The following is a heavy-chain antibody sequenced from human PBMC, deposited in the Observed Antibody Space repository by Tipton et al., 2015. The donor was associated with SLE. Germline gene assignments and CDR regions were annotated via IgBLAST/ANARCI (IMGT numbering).Heavy chain of an antibody. Sequence: RSLRLSCTASGFTFGDYAMSWVRQAPGKGLEWVGFIRSKAYGGTTEYAASVKGRFTISRDDSKSIAYLQMNSLKTEDTAVYYCTRELTDLWGPVFDYWGQGTLVTVSS. J-gene: IGHJ4*02. CDR2: IRSKAYGGTT. CDR3: TRELTDLWGPVFDY. V-gene: IGHV3-49*04. D-gene: IGHD7-27*01. CDR1: GFTFGDYA.